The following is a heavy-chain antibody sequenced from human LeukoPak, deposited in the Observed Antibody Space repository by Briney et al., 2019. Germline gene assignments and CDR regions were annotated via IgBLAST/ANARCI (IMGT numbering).Heavy chain of an antibody. V-gene: IGHV4-59*01. CDR2: IYYSGST. CDR1: GASISSYY. J-gene: IGHJ3*02. Sequence: SETLSLTCTVSGASISSYYWTWIRQPPGKGLEWIGYIYYSGSTNYNPSLKSRVTISVDTSKNQFSLKLSSVTAADTAVYYCARALGRDGYNSDAFDIWGQGTMVTVSS. D-gene: IGHD5-24*01. CDR3: ARALGRDGYNSDAFDI.